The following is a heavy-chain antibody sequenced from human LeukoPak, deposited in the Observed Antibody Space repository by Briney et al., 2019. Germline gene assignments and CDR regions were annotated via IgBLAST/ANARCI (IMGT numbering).Heavy chain of an antibody. CDR1: GFTFSGYW. V-gene: IGHV3-7*01. CDR3: ARDKIVGPTTLDH. CDR2: IKQDGYEK. J-gene: IGHJ4*02. Sequence: GGSLRLSCAASGFTFSGYWMSWVRQTPEKGLEWVANIKQDGYEKYYVDSVKGRFTISRDNAKNSLYLQMNSLRADDTAIYYCARDKIVGPTTLDHWGQGTLVTVSS. D-gene: IGHD1-26*01.